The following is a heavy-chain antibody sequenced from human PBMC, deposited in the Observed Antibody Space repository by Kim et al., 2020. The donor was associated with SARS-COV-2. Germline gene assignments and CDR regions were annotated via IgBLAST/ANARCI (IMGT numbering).Heavy chain of an antibody. CDR1: GFTFSNAW. J-gene: IGHJ6*02. Sequence: GGSLRLSCAASGFTFSNAWMSWVRQAPGKGLEWVGRIKSKTDGGTTDYAAPVKGRFTISRDDSKNTLYLQMNSLKTEDTAVYYCTTLLRYFDRLAVKYYYYGMDVWGQGTTVTVSS. CDR3: TTLLRYFDRLAVKYYYYGMDV. D-gene: IGHD3-9*01. CDR2: IKSKTDGGTT. V-gene: IGHV3-15*01.